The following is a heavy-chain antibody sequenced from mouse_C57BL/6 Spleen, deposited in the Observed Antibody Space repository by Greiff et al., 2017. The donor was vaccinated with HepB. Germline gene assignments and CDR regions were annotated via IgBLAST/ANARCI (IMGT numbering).Heavy chain of an antibody. CDR2: IYPGGGYT. D-gene: IGHD1-1*01. CDR1: GYTFTNYW. J-gene: IGHJ1*03. Sequence: QVQLQQSGAELVRPGTSVKMSCKASGYTFTNYWIGWAKQRPGHGLEWIGEIYPGGGYTNYNEKFKGKATLTADKSSSTAYMQFSSLTSEDSAIYYCARGPYYYGSSPWYFDVWGTGTTVTVSS. V-gene: IGHV1-63*01. CDR3: ARGPYYYGSSPWYFDV.